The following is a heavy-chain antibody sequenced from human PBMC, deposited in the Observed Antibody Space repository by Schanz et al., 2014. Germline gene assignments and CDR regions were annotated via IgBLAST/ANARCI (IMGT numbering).Heavy chain of an antibody. Sequence: EEQLVESGGGLVQPGGSLRLSCAASGFTFSSYAMTWVRQAPGMGLEWVSAISGRDGSTYYADSVRGRFTISRDNSKNTLYLQMNSLRAEDTAVYYCANNWNLDYWGQGTLXTVSS. CDR3: ANNWNLDY. CDR2: ISGRDGST. J-gene: IGHJ4*02. D-gene: IGHD1-20*01. V-gene: IGHV3-23*04. CDR1: GFTFSSYA.